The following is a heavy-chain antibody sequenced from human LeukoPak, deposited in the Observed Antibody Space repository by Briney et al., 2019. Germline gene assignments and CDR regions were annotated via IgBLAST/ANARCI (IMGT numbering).Heavy chain of an antibody. CDR3: ARAGTVYYYDSSGLDY. V-gene: IGHV3-9*01. CDR1: GFTFDDYA. Sequence: PGRSLRLSCAASGFTFDDYAMHWVRQAPGKGLEWVSGISWNSGSMGYADSVKGRFTISRDNAKNSLYLQMNSLRAEDTAVYYCARAGTVYYYDSSGLDYWGQGTLVTVSS. CDR2: ISWNSGSM. J-gene: IGHJ4*02. D-gene: IGHD3-22*01.